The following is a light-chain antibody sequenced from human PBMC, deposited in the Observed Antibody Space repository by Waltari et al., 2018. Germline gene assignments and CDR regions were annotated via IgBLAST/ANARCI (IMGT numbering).Light chain of an antibody. CDR2: AAS. V-gene: IGKV1-39*01. J-gene: IGKJ2*01. CDR3: QQSYSTPLYS. Sequence: DIQMTQSPSSLSASVGDRVTITCRASQNIDGFLHWYQYKPGKAPKPLIYAASTLQSGGSSRFTGSGSGTYFTLSITSLQPEDVATYYCQQSYSTPLYSFGQGTKLEIK. CDR1: QNIDGF.